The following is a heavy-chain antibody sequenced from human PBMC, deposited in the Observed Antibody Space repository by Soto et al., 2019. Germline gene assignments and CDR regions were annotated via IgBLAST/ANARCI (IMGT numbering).Heavy chain of an antibody. V-gene: IGHV3-23*01. Sequence: GGSLRLSCAASGFTFSSYAMSWVRQAPGKGLEWVSAISGSGGSTYYADSVKGRFTISRDNSKNTLYLQMNSLRAEDTAVYYCAKGHDYGDSRGVFDPWGQGTLVTSPQ. CDR3: AKGHDYGDSRGVFDP. D-gene: IGHD4-17*01. CDR2: ISGSGGST. CDR1: GFTFSSYA. J-gene: IGHJ5*02.